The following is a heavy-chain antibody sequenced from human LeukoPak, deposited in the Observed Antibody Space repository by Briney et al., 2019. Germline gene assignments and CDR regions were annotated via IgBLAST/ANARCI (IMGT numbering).Heavy chain of an antibody. D-gene: IGHD5-18*01. Sequence: GGSLRLSCAASGFTFSSYGMRWVRQAPGKGLEWVAVIWYDGSNKYYADSVKGRFTISRDNSKNTLYLQMNSVRAEDTAVYYCARGHRIQPFDYWGQGTLVTVSS. CDR1: GFTFSSYG. J-gene: IGHJ4*02. CDR2: IWYDGSNK. CDR3: ARGHRIQPFDY. V-gene: IGHV3-33*01.